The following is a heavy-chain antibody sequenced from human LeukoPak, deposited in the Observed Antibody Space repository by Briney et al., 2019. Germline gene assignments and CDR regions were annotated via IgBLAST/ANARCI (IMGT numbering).Heavy chain of an antibody. CDR1: GGXFSSYA. Sequence: SVEVSCKASGGXFSSYAISWVRQAPGQGLEWMGGIIPIFGTANYAQKFQGRVTITADESTSTAYMELSSLRSEDTAVYYCARARDYYDSSGYVYFDYWGQGTLVTVSS. J-gene: IGHJ4*02. CDR2: IIPIFGTA. D-gene: IGHD3-22*01. V-gene: IGHV1-69*13. CDR3: ARARDYYDSSGYVYFDY.